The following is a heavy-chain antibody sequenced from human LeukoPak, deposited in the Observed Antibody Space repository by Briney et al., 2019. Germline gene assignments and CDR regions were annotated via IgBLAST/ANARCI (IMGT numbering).Heavy chain of an antibody. V-gene: IGHV1-69*05. Sequence: GASVKVSCKASGGTFSSYAISWVRQAPGQGLEWMGGIIPIFGTANYAQKFQGRVTITTDESTSTAYMELSSLRSEDTAVYYCARDLYSSSWYSTNAFDIWGQGTMVTVSS. CDR3: ARDLYSSSWYSTNAFDI. CDR1: GGTFSSYA. D-gene: IGHD6-13*01. CDR2: IIPIFGTA. J-gene: IGHJ3*02.